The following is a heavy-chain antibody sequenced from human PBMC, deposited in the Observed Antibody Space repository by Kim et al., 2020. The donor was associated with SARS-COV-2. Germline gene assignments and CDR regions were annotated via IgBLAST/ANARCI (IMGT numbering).Heavy chain of an antibody. Sequence: RFTISRDNSKNTLYLQMNSLRAEDTAVYYCAKGLIPSIAAVRFGGTTFDYWGQGTLVTVSS. J-gene: IGHJ4*02. CDR3: AKGLIPSIAAVRFGGTTFDY. D-gene: IGHD6-13*01. V-gene: IGHV3-23*01.